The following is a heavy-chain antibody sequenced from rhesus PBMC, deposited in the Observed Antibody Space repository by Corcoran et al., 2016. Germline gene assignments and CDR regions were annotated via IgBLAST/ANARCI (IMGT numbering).Heavy chain of an antibody. CDR3: AKDQYWNDGYFDY. D-gene: IGHD1-7*02. CDR2: INSGGGTE. V-gene: IGHV3S5*01. J-gene: IGHJ4*01. CDR1: GFTFSSYG. Sequence: EVQLVETGGGLVQPGGSLKLSCAASGFTFSSYGMSWVRQAPGKGLECVSAINSGGGTEYYADYVKGRFTISKDNSKNTLSLQMNSLRAEDTAVYYCAKDQYWNDGYFDYWGQGVLVTVSS.